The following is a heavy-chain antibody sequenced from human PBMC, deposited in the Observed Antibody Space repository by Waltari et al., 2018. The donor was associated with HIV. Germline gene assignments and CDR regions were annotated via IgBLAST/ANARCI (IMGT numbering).Heavy chain of an antibody. V-gene: IGHV1-8*01. Sequence: QVQLVQSGAELKKPGASAKVSCKAFGYTFTSDDINWVRPATGQGLEWMGWKNPNSGNTGYPQKFQGRVTMTRNTSISTAYMELSSLRSEDTAVYYCARGRVQVRGAMYYFDYWGQGTLVTVSS. CDR3: ARGRVQVRGAMYYFDY. D-gene: IGHD3-10*01. CDR2: KNPNSGNT. J-gene: IGHJ4*02. CDR1: GYTFTSDD.